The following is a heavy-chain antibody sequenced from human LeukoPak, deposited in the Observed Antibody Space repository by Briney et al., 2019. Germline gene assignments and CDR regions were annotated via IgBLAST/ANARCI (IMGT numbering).Heavy chain of an antibody. CDR2: ISYDGSNK. V-gene: IGHV3-30*18. Sequence: GGSLRLSCAASGFTFSSYGMHWVRQAPGKGLEWVAVISYDGSNKYYADSVKGRFTISRDNSMNTLYLQMNSLRAEDTAVYYCAKDPYSSSSDYYYYGMDVWGQGTTVTVSS. J-gene: IGHJ6*02. CDR1: GFTFSSYG. D-gene: IGHD6-6*01. CDR3: AKDPYSSSSDYYYYGMDV.